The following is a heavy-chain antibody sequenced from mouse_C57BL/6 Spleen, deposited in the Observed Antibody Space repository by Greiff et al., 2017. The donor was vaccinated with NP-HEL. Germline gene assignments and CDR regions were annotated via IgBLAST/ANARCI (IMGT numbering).Heavy chain of an antibody. J-gene: IGHJ2*01. CDR2: INPNNGGT. CDR1: GYTFTDYY. Sequence: VQLQQSGPELVKPGASVKISCKASGYTFTDYYMNWVKQSHGKSLEWIGDINPNNGGTSYNQKFKGKATLTVDKSSSTAYMELRSLTSEDSAVYYCARSVLYQLDYWGQGTTLTVSS. CDR3: ARSVLYQLDY. D-gene: IGHD2-12*01. V-gene: IGHV1-26*01.